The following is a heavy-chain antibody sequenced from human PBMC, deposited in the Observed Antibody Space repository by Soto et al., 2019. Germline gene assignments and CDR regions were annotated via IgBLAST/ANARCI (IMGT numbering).Heavy chain of an antibody. CDR2: ISAYNGNT. Sequence: GSVKVSSKACGYTFTSYGISLVRQAPGHVVEWMGWISAYNGNTNYAQKLQGRVTMTTDTSTSTAYMELRSLSSDDTAVYYCARASRIRFLEWLLNENWFDPWGQGTMVTVSS. J-gene: IGHJ5*02. D-gene: IGHD3-3*01. CDR1: GYTFTSYG. V-gene: IGHV1-18*04. CDR3: ARASRIRFLEWLLNENWFDP.